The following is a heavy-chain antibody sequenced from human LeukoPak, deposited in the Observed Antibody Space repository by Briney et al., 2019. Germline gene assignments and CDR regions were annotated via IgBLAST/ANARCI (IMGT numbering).Heavy chain of an antibody. CDR1: GYTFTGYY. D-gene: IGHD6-13*01. J-gene: IGHJ5*02. V-gene: IGHV1-2*02. CDR2: INPNSGGT. CDR3: ARRGLGYSSSWFDP. Sequence: ASVKVSCKASGYTFTGYYMHWVRQAPGQGLEWMGWINPNSGGTNYAQKFQGRVTTTRDTSISTAYMELSRLRSDDTAVYYCARRGLGYSSSWFDPWGQGTLVTVSS.